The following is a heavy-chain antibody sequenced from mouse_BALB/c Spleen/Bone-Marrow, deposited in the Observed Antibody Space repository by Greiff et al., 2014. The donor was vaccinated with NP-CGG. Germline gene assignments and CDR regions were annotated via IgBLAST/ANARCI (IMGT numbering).Heavy chain of an antibody. D-gene: IGHD2-10*02. J-gene: IGHJ3*01. CDR1: GYTFTVYT. Sequence: QVQLKESAVELARSGASVKMSCKASGYTFTVYTMHWVKQRPGQGLEWIGYINPSSGYAEYNQNFKDKTALTADKSSSTAYMQLSSLTSEDSAVYYCARWGYGSLGFAYWGQGTLVTASA. CDR3: ARWGYGSLGFAY. CDR2: INPSSGYA. V-gene: IGHV1-4*02.